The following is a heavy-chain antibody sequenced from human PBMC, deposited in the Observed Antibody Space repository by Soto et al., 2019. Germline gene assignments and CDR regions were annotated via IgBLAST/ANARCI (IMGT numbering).Heavy chain of an antibody. Sequence: SETLSLTCTVSGGSISSGGYYWSWIRQHPGKGLEWIGYIYYSGSTYYNPSLKSRVTISVDTSKNQFSLKLSSVTAADTAVYYCASMPYGSGSRYYSYYMDVWGKGTMVTVSS. CDR2: IYYSGST. CDR3: ASMPYGSGSRYYSYYMDV. V-gene: IGHV4-31*03. J-gene: IGHJ6*03. D-gene: IGHD3-10*01. CDR1: GGSISSGGYY.